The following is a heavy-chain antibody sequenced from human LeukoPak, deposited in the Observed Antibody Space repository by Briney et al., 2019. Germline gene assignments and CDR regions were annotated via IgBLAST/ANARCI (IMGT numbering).Heavy chain of an antibody. Sequence: PGGFLRLSCAASGFTFDDYAMHWVRQAPGKGLEWVSGISWNSGSIGYADSVKGRFTISRDNAKNSLYLQMNSLRAEDTALYYCAKHSSGGSGSYTFDYWGQGTLVTVSS. J-gene: IGHJ4*02. D-gene: IGHD3-10*01. CDR2: ISWNSGSI. CDR3: AKHSSGGSGSYTFDY. CDR1: GFTFDDYA. V-gene: IGHV3-9*01.